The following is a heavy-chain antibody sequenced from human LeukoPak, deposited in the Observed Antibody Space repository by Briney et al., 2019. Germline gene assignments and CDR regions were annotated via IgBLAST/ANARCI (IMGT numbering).Heavy chain of an antibody. D-gene: IGHD3-10*01. CDR2: INSDGSST. J-gene: IGHJ4*02. CDR1: GFTFSSYW. V-gene: IGHV3-74*01. CDR3: ARVTYGPYYFDY. Sequence: GGSLRLSCAASGFTFSSYWMHWVRQAPGKGLVWVSRINSDGSSTSYADSVKGRCTISRDNAKNTLYLQMKSLRAEDTAVYYCARVTYGPYYFDYWGQGTLATVSS.